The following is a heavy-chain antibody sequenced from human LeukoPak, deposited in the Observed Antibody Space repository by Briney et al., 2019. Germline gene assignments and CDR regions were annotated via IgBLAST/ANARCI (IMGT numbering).Heavy chain of an antibody. J-gene: IGHJ4*02. CDR2: IYYSGST. Sequence: SETLSLTCTVSGGSISSSSYYWGWIRQPPGKGLEWIGSIYYSGSTYYNPSLKSRVTISVDTSKNQFSLKLSSVTAADTAVYYCARGVGYCSGGSCYPHFDYWGQGTLVTVSS. CDR3: ARGVGYCSGGSCYPHFDY. CDR1: GGSISSSSYY. D-gene: IGHD2-15*01. V-gene: IGHV4-39*07.